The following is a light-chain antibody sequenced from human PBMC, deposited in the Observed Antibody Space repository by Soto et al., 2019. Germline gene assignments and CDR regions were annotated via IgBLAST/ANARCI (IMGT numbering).Light chain of an antibody. V-gene: IGLV2-8*01. CDR1: SSDVGGYNY. CDR3: SSYAASNNLGV. CDR2: EVS. Sequence: QSALTQPPSASGSPGQSGTISCIGTSSDVGGYNYVSWYQQHPGKAPKLMIYEVSKRPSGVPDRFSGSKSGNTASLTVSGLQAEDEADYYCSSYAASNNLGVFGGGTTLTVL. J-gene: IGLJ2*01.